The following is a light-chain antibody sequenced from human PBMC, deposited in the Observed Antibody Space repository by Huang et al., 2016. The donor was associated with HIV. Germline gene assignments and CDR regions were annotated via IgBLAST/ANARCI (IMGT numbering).Light chain of an antibody. CDR1: QSLSGW. CDR2: KAS. Sequence: DIQMTQSPSTLSASIGDRVTITCRASQSLSGWLAWYQQRPENAPNLLISKASSLQSGVPPRCSGSGAGTDFILTISSLQPDDFATYYCQQLHNSPYTFGQGTKLEIK. V-gene: IGKV1-5*03. CDR3: QQLHNSPYT. J-gene: IGKJ2*01.